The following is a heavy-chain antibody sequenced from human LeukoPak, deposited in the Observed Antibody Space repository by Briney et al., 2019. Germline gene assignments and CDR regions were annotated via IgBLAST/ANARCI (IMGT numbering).Heavy chain of an antibody. CDR1: GYTFTSYG. D-gene: IGHD3-10*01. Sequence: ASVKVSCKASGYTFTSYGISWVRQAPGQGLEWMGWISAYNGNTYYAQKLQGRVTVTTDTSTSTAYMELRSLRSDDTAVYYCARRDSGNMYGYWGQGTLVTVSS. CDR2: ISAYNGNT. V-gene: IGHV1-18*01. J-gene: IGHJ4*02. CDR3: ARRDSGNMYGY.